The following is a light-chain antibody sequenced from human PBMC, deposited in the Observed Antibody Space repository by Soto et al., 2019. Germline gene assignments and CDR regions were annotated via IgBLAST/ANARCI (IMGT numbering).Light chain of an antibody. Sequence: QSVLTQPASVSGSPGQSITISCSGTTRDVGAYNYVSWYQQHPGKAPKLLIFEVNNRPSGISNRFSASKSGNTASLSISGLQAEDEADYYCSSYTASSSLVFGGGTKLTVL. V-gene: IGLV2-14*01. CDR2: EVN. J-gene: IGLJ3*02. CDR1: TRDVGAYNY. CDR3: SSYTASSSLV.